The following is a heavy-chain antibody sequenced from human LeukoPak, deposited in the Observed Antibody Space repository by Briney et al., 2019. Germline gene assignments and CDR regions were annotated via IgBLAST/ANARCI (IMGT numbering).Heavy chain of an antibody. D-gene: IGHD2-8*02. Sequence: QAGGSLRLSCAASGFTFSSYAMSWVRQAPGKGLEWGSALSGSGGSTYYADSVKGRFTISRDNSKNTLYLQMNSLRAEDTAVYYCAKTPPRASYCTGGVCYWDYWGQGTLVTVSS. J-gene: IGHJ4*02. V-gene: IGHV3-23*01. CDR3: AKTPPRASYCTGGVCYWDY. CDR1: GFTFSSYA. CDR2: LSGSGGST.